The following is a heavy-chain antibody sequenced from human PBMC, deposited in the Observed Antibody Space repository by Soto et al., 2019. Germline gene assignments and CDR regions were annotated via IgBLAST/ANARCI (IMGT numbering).Heavy chain of an antibody. D-gene: IGHD3-16*01. J-gene: IGHJ6*02. CDR2: IYYSGST. CDR3: VRVRRDGQTGYGMDV. V-gene: IGHV4-31*03. Sequence: SEALSLTCTVSGGSISSGGYYWSWIRQHPGKGLEWIGYIYYSGSTNYNPSLKSRVTISVATSKNQFSLKLSSVTAADTAVYYCVRVRRDGQTGYGMDVWGQGTTVTVSS. CDR1: GGSISSGGYY.